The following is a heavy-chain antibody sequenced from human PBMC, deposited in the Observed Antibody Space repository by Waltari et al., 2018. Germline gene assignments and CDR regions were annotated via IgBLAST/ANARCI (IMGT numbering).Heavy chain of an antibody. CDR2: IKKDGSEE. V-gene: IGHV3-7*01. CDR1: GFTFGSYW. Sequence: EVQLVESGGGLVQPGGSLSLSCAASGFTFGSYWMGWVRQAPGKGPEWVANIKKDGSEEYYVDSVRGRFTISRDNAKNSLYLQMNSLRPEDTAVYYCARDQWFAFDIWGQGTMVTVSS. D-gene: IGHD3-22*01. J-gene: IGHJ3*02. CDR3: ARDQWFAFDI.